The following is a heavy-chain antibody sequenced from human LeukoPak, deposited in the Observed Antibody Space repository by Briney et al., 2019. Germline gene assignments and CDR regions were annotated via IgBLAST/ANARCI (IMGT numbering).Heavy chain of an antibody. D-gene: IGHD3-10*01. Sequence: SETLSLTCVVSGASVSSSHWNWLRQLPGKGLEWIGCLSYTGKTDYNPYLTSRVTISLDTSKNQVSLKLKSVTAADTAVYYCARLARLTLIRGVTGYHSLDVWGKGTKVTVSS. CDR3: ARLARLTLIRGVTGYHSLDV. CDR1: GASVSSSH. V-gene: IGHV4-59*02. CDR2: LSYTGKT. J-gene: IGHJ6*04.